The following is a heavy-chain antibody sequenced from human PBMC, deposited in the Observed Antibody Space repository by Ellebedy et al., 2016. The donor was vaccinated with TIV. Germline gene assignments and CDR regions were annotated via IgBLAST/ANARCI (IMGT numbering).Heavy chain of an antibody. CDR1: GYTFSNYG. D-gene: IGHD2-2*01. Sequence: AASVKVSCKASGYTFSNYGISWLRQAPGQGLEWMGWINPNSGGTNYAQKFQGWVTMTRDTSISTAYMELSRLRSDDTAVYYCARDLEEYCSSTSCYGFGRLDYWGQGTLVTVSS. J-gene: IGHJ4*02. V-gene: IGHV1-2*04. CDR3: ARDLEEYCSSTSCYGFGRLDY. CDR2: INPNSGGT.